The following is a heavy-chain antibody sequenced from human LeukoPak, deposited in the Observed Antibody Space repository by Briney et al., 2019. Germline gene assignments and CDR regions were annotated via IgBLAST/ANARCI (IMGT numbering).Heavy chain of an antibody. CDR1: GFRFSDYW. CDR2: IKQDGSET. J-gene: IGHJ4*02. D-gene: IGHD6-25*01. V-gene: IGHV3-7*01. Sequence: GGSLRLSCAASGFRFSDYWMTWVRQAPGQGLEWVANIKQDGSETSYVDSVKGRFTVSRDDAKNSLYLQMSSLGADDTAVYYCARRFSSGLFLDYWGQGTLVTVSS. CDR3: ARRFSSGLFLDY.